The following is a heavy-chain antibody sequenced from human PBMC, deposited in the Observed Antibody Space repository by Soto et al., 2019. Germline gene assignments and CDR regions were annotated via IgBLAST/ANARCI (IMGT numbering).Heavy chain of an antibody. J-gene: IGHJ4*02. CDR3: ARQPPPSPYDSSGFYYYFDY. V-gene: IGHV5-51*01. CDR1: GYSFTSYW. D-gene: IGHD3-22*01. CDR2: IYPGDSET. Sequence: GESLKISCKGSGYSFTSYWIGWVRQMPGKGLEWMGIIYPGDSETRYSPSFQGQVTISADKSINTAYLQWSSLKASDTAMYYCARQPPPSPYDSSGFYYYFDYWGQGTLVIVSS.